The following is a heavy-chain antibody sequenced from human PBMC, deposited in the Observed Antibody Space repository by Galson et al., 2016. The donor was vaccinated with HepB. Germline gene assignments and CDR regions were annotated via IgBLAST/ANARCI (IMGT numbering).Heavy chain of an antibody. CDR1: GFTFSSYT. CDR3: AREAADDFDTSGYFDY. J-gene: IGHJ4*02. Sequence: SLRLSCAASGFTFSSYTMNWVRQAPGKGLEWVSSISTSSTYIYYADSVKGRFTISRDNSKSPLFLQMNGLRVDDTALYYCAREAADDFDTSGYFDYWGQGTLVTVSS. D-gene: IGHD6-25*01. V-gene: IGHV3-21*01. CDR2: ISTSSTYI.